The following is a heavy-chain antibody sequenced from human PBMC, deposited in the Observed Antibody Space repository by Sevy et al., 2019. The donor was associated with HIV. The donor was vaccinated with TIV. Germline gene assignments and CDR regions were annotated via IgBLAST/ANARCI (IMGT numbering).Heavy chain of an antibody. J-gene: IGHJ3*02. D-gene: IGHD7-27*01. CDR2: IYAGGST. CDR3: ASQLGIGAFDI. CDR1: GLSVSRNY. V-gene: IGHV3-53*01. Sequence: GGSLRLSCAASGLSVSRNYLSWVRQAPGKGLEWVLVIYAGGSTYYGDSVKGRFTVSRDKAKNTLYYQMNSLSAEDTAVYYCASQLGIGAFDIWGQGTMVTVSS.